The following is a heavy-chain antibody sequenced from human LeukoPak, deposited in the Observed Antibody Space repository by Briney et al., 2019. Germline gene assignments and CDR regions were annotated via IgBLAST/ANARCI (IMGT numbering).Heavy chain of an antibody. V-gene: IGHV5-51*01. Sequence: GESLKISCKGSGYSFTSYWIGWVRQMSGKGLEWMGIIYPGDSDTRYSPSFQGQVTISADKSISTAYLQWSSLKASDTAMYYCARDSGYNVNDHDVNAFDIWGQGTMVTISS. CDR1: GYSFTSYW. J-gene: IGHJ3*02. D-gene: IGHD5-24*01. CDR3: ARDSGYNVNDHDVNAFDI. CDR2: IYPGDSDT.